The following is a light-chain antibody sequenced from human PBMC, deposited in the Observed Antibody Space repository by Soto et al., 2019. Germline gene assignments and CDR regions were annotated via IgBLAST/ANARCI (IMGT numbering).Light chain of an antibody. J-gene: IGKJ4*01. CDR1: QSISSY. Sequence: DIHMTHSPSSLSVSVRDRVTITCRASQSISSYLNWYQQKPGKAPKLLIYAASSLQSGVPSRFSGSGSGTDFTLTISSLQPEDFATYYCQQSYSTPRGFGGGTKVDNK. CDR3: QQSYSTPRG. CDR2: AAS. V-gene: IGKV1-39*01.